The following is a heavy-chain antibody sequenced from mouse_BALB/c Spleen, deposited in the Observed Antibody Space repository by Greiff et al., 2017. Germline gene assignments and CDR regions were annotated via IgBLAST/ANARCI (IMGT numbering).Heavy chain of an antibody. J-gene: IGHJ2*01. CDR3: ARDYYGADY. CDR1: GYSITSDYA. V-gene: IGHV3-2*02. D-gene: IGHD1-1*01. Sequence: EVMLVESGPGLVKPSQSLSLTCTVTGYSITSDYAWNWIRQFPGNKLEWMGYISYSGSTSYNPSLKSRISITRDTSKNQFFLQLNSVTTEDTATYYCARDYYGADYWGQGTTLTVSS. CDR2: ISYSGST.